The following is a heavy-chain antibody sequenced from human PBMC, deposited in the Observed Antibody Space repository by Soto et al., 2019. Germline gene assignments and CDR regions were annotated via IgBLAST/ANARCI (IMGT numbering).Heavy chain of an antibody. CDR2: IIPIFGTA. J-gene: IGHJ5*02. CDR1: GGTFSSYA. Sequence: SVKVSCKASGGTFSSYAISWARQAPGQWLEWMGGIIPIFGTANYAQKFQGRVTITADESTSTAYMELSSLRSEDTAVYYCARDRYYYDFWSGSWFDPWGQGTLVT. D-gene: IGHD3-3*01. CDR3: ARDRYYYDFWSGSWFDP. V-gene: IGHV1-69*13.